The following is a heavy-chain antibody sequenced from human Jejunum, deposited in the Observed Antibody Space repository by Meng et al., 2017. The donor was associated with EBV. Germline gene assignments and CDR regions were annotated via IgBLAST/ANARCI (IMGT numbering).Heavy chain of an antibody. J-gene: IGHJ5*02. CDR1: GDTFTRYY. Sequence: QGQRVKFGAEVKKPGASVKVSCKVSGDTFTRYYMHWVRQAPGQGLEWMGIINPTGDSTTYAEKFQGRLTMTRDTSTTTAYMELSSLRSEDTAVYYCAGGMTIRQNWFDPWGQGTLVTVSS. D-gene: IGHD5-24*01. V-gene: IGHV1-46*01. CDR2: INPTGDST. CDR3: AGGMTIRQNWFDP.